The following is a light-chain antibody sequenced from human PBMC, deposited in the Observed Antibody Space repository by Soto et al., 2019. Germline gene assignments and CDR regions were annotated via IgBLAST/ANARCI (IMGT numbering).Light chain of an antibody. J-gene: IGKJ4*01. V-gene: IGKV1-9*01. CDR3: QQLNSYPS. CDR1: QGISSY. Sequence: IQLTQSPSSLSASVGDRVTITCRASQGISSYLAWYQQKPGKAPKLLIYAASTLQSGVPSRFGGSGSGTDFTLTISSLQPEDSATYYCQQLNSYPSFGGGTKVDIK. CDR2: AAS.